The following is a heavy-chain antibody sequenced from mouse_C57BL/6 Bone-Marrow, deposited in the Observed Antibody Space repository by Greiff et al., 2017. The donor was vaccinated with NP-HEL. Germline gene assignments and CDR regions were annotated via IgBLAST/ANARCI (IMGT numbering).Heavy chain of an antibody. CDR1: GYTFTSYG. V-gene: IGHV1-81*01. Sequence: QVQLQQSGAELARPGASVKRSCKASGYTFTSYGISWVKQRTGQGLEWIGEIYPRSGNTYYNEKFKGKATLTADKSSSTAYMELRSLTSEDSAVYFCARRTYWYFDVWGTGTTVTVSS. CDR2: IYPRSGNT. J-gene: IGHJ1*03. CDR3: ARRTYWYFDV.